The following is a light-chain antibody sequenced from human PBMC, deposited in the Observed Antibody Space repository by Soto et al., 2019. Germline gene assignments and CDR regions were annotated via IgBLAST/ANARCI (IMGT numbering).Light chain of an antibody. Sequence: IRLTQSPSSLSASVGDGVTITCRASQGISSYLAWYQQKPGKAPKLLIYAASTLQSGVPSRFRGSGSATDFTLTISSLQPEDFATYYCQQINSYSGTFAQGTHVDIK. CDR2: AAS. CDR3: QQINSYSGT. J-gene: IGKJ1*01. CDR1: QGISSY. V-gene: IGKV1-9*01.